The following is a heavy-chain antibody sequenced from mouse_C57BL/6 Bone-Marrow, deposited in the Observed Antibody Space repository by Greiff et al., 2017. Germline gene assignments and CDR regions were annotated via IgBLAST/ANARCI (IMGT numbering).Heavy chain of an antibody. J-gene: IGHJ3*01. CDR1: GFTFSSYG. D-gene: IGHD6-1*01. CDR2: ISSGGSYT. CDR3: ARRRDSPWFAY. V-gene: IGHV5-6*01. Sequence: EVHLVESGGDLVKPGGSLKLSCAASGFTFSSYGMSWVRQTPDKRLEWVATISSGGSYTYYPDSVKGRFTISRDNAKNTLYLQMSSLKSEDTAMYYCARRRDSPWFAYWGQGTLVTVSA.